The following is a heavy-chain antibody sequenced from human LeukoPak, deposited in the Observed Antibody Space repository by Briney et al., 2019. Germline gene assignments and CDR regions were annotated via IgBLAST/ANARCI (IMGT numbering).Heavy chain of an antibody. CDR2: INPKSGGT. J-gene: IGHJ3*02. V-gene: IGHV1-2*02. CDR1: GYTFTGYY. CDR3: ACVRTYTMVRGGLDAFDI. D-gene: IGHD3-10*01. Sequence: ASVKVSCKASGYTFTGYYMHWVRQAPGQGLEWMGGINPKSGGTIYAQEFQGRVTMTGDTSISTAYMELSRLRSEDTAVYYCACVRTYTMVRGGLDAFDIWAQGTMVTVSS.